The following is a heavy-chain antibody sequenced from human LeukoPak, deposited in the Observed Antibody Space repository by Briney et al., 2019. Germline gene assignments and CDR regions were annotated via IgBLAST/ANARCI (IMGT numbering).Heavy chain of an antibody. J-gene: IGHJ3*02. D-gene: IGHD1-26*01. CDR1: GFTFSSYG. CDR3: ARQETSSYNGAFDI. V-gene: IGHV3-7*01. Sequence: PGGSLRLSCAASGFTFSSYGMHWVRQAPGKGLEWVANIKKDGSERYYLDSVKGRFTISRDNAKNSLYLQMNSLRADDTAVYYCARQETSSYNGAFDIWGQGTMVTVSS. CDR2: IKKDGSER.